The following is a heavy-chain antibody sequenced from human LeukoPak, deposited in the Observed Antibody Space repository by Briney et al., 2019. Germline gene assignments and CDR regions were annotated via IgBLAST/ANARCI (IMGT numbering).Heavy chain of an antibody. V-gene: IGHV4-34*01. Sequence: PSETLSLTCAVYGASYNAYYWSWIRQPPGKGLEWIGDIDHRGTATYNPSLKSRLTISADASKNQFSLKLNSVTDADTAVYYCAVGITILGVAASFDSWGQGNLVIASS. D-gene: IGHD3-3*01. CDR2: IDHRGTA. CDR3: AVGITILGVAASFDS. J-gene: IGHJ4*02. CDR1: GASYNAYY.